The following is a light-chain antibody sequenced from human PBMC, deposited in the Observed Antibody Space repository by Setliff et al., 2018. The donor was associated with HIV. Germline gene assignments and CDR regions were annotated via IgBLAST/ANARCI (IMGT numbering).Light chain of an antibody. Sequence: QSALTQPGSVSGSPGQSITLSCTGTSSDVGSYNFVSWYQQHPGRAPKLMIYDVTKRPSGVSDRFSGSKSGNTASLTISGLQTEDEADYYCCSYTSSLTYVFGTGTKVTVL. CDR3: CSYTSSLTYV. J-gene: IGLJ1*01. CDR2: DVT. CDR1: SSDVGSYNF. V-gene: IGLV2-14*03.